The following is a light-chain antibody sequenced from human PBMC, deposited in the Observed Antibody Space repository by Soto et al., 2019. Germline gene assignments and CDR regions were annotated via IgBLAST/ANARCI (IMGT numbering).Light chain of an antibody. CDR3: HQRQSWPRT. J-gene: IGKJ1*01. Sequence: EIVMTQSPATLSSFPGDRVTLSCRASQAVNTRLAWYQHKPGQAPRLLIYLASNRAAGVPARFSGSGSGRDFTLTISDVEPEDFAVYYCHQRQSWPRTFGQGTKVDIK. CDR2: LAS. V-gene: IGKV3-11*02. CDR1: QAVNTR.